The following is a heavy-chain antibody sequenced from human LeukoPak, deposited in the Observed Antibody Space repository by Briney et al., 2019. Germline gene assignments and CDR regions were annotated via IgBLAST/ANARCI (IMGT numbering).Heavy chain of an antibody. CDR2: INHSGST. D-gene: IGHD2-8*01. CDR1: GGSFSGYY. J-gene: IGHJ4*02. V-gene: IGHV4-34*01. Sequence: SETLSPTCAVYGGSFSGYYWSWIRQPPGKGLEWIGEINHSGSTIYNPSLKSRVTISVDTSKNQFSLNLNSVTAADTAVYYCARGGSSCTNGVCYTVEGVFYPRYFDYWGQGTLVTVSS. CDR3: ARGGSSCTNGVCYTVEGVFYPRYFDY.